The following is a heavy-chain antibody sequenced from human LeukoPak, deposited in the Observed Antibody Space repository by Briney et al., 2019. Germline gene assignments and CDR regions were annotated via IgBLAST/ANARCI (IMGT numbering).Heavy chain of an antibody. CDR1: GYTFTSYD. V-gene: IGHV1-8*01. D-gene: IGHD3-3*01. CDR2: MNPNSGNT. CDR3: ARGRYYDFWSGLFYFDY. Sequence: GASVKVSCKASGYTFTSYDINWVRQATGQGLEWMGWMNPNSGNTGYAQKFQGRVTMTRNTSISTAYMELSSLRSEDTAVYYCARGRYYDFWSGLFYFDYWGQGTLVTVSS. J-gene: IGHJ4*02.